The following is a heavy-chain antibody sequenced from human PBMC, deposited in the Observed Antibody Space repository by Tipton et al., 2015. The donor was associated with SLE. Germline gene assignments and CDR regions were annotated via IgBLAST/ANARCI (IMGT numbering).Heavy chain of an antibody. V-gene: IGHV4-39*07. D-gene: IGHD2-15*01. J-gene: IGHJ3*02. Sequence: TLSLTCTVSGGSISRSTSYWGWIRQPPGKGLEWIGGIYHSGSTYHNPSLKSRVTISVDTSKNQFSLKLTSVTAADTAVYYCAREVCTGGGCYPDAFDIWGQGKMVTVSS. CDR3: AREVCTGGGCYPDAFDI. CDR2: IYHSGST. CDR1: GGSISRSTSY.